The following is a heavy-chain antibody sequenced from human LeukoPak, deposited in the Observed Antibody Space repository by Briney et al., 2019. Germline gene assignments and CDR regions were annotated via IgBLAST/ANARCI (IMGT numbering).Heavy chain of an antibody. J-gene: IGHJ5*02. D-gene: IGHD3-3*01. CDR3: ARGGYYDFWSGYPSNWFDP. Sequence: GASVKVSCKASGYTFASYDINWVRQATGQGLEWMGWMNPNRGNTGYAQKFQGRVTITRNTSISTAYMELSSLRSEDTAVYYCARGGYYDFWSGYPSNWFDPWGQGTLVTVSS. CDR1: GYTFASYD. CDR2: MNPNRGNT. V-gene: IGHV1-8*03.